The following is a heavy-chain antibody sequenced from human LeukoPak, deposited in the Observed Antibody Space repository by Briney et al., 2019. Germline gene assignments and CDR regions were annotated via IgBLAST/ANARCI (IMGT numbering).Heavy chain of an antibody. Sequence: SQTLSLTCTVSGGSISSGGYYWSWIRQHPGKGLEWIGYIYYSGSTYYNPSLQSRVTISVDTSKNHFSLRLTSVTAADTAVYYCARWRSSSSGAAWGQGILVTVSS. CDR3: ARWRSSSSGAA. D-gene: IGHD6-6*01. J-gene: IGHJ5*02. CDR2: IYYSGST. V-gene: IGHV4-31*03. CDR1: GGSISSGGYY.